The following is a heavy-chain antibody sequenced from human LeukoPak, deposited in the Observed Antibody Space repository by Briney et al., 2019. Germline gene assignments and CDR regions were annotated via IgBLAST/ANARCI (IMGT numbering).Heavy chain of an antibody. Sequence: GGSLRLSCAASGFTVSSNYMSWVRQAPGKGLEWVSVIYSGGSTYYADSVKGRFTISRDNAKNSLYLQMNSLRAEDTAVYYCARIRWAAGRKFYFDYWGQGTLVTVSS. CDR1: GFTVSSNY. D-gene: IGHD6-13*01. CDR2: IYSGGST. V-gene: IGHV3-53*01. J-gene: IGHJ4*02. CDR3: ARIRWAAGRKFYFDY.